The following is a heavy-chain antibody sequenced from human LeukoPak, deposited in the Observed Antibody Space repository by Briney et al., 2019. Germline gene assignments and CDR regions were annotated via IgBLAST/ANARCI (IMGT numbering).Heavy chain of an antibody. CDR2: ISYIGST. D-gene: IGHD6-19*01. J-gene: IGHJ4*02. V-gene: IGHV4-59*01. CDR3: ARGGAVVGFDYFDY. Sequence: SETLSLTCTVSGDSSSRYYWSWIRQPPGKGLEWIGYISYIGSTKYNPSLKSRVTISEDVSKNQFSLKLSSVTAADTAVYYCARGGAVVGFDYFDYWGQGTLVTVSS. CDR1: GDSSSRYY.